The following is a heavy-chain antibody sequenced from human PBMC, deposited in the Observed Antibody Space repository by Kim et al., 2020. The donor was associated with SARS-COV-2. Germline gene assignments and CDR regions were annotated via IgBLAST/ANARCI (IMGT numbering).Heavy chain of an antibody. CDR3: VRSDYYDGSGYYYGY. V-gene: IGHV3-74*01. J-gene: IGHJ4*01. Sequence: GGSLRLSCAASAFSFSNYWMHWVRQAPGKGLVWVSRINIDGSSTSYADAVKGRFTISRDNAKNTLYMQMNSLSGEDTAVYYCVRSDYYDGSGYYYGYWG. CDR2: INIDGSST. D-gene: IGHD3-22*01. CDR1: AFSFSNYW.